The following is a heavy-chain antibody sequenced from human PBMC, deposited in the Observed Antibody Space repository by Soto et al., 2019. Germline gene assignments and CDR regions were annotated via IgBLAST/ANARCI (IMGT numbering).Heavy chain of an antibody. D-gene: IGHD3-22*01. CDR2: MNPNSGNT. J-gene: IGHJ4*02. CDR3: ARDTDLEAMPYYGSSGSLDY. CDR1: GYTFTSYD. Sequence: VASVKVSCKASGYTFTSYDINWVRQATGQGLEWMGWMNPNSGNTGYAQKFQGRVTITADKSTSTAYMELSSLRSEDTAVYYCARDTDLEAMPYYGSSGSLDYWGQGTLVTVSS. V-gene: IGHV1-8*01.